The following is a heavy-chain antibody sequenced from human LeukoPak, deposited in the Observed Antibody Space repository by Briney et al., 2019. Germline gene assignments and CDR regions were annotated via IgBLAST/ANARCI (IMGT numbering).Heavy chain of an antibody. D-gene: IGHD3-9*01. CDR3: ASSLFDWLLPYYLDY. Sequence: PSETLSLTCTVSRGSISSSSYYWGWIRQPPGKGLEWIGSIYYSGSTYYNPSLKSRVTISVDTSKNQFSLKLSSVTAADTAVYYCASSLFDWLLPYYLDYWGQGTLVTVSS. CDR2: IYYSGST. J-gene: IGHJ4*02. V-gene: IGHV4-39*01. CDR1: RGSISSSSYY.